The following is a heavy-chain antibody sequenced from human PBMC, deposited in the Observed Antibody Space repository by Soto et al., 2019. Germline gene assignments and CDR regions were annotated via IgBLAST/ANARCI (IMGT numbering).Heavy chain of an antibody. CDR2: IIPIFGTA. D-gene: IGHD4-4*01. Sequence: SVKVSCKASGGTFSSYAISWVRQAPGQGLEWMGGIIPIFGTANYAQKFQGRDPITADEATSTAYMELSSLRSEDTAVYYCARSSTISNDCSNYLFDYWGQGTLVTVSS. V-gene: IGHV1-69*13. J-gene: IGHJ4*02. CDR3: ARSSTISNDCSNYLFDY. CDR1: GGTFSSYA.